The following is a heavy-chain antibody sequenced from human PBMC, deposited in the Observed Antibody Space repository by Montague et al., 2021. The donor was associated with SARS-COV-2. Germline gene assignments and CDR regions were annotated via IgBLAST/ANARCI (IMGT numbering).Heavy chain of an antibody. CDR3: APSVVSLAGY. CDR2: IKQDGSVK. J-gene: IGHJ4*02. CDR1: GLTFSGHW. D-gene: IGHD5/OR15-5a*01. V-gene: IGHV3-7*01. Sequence: SRRLSCAASGLTFSGHWMSWVRQAPGKGLEWVANIKQDGSVKYYVDSVKGRFTISRDNAKNSLYLQMNSLRADDAAVYYCAPSVVSLAGYWGQGVLVAVSS.